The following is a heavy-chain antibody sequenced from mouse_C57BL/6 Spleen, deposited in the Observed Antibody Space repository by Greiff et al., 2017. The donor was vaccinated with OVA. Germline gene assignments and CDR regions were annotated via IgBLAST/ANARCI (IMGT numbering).Heavy chain of an antibody. D-gene: IGHD1-1*01. CDR3: ARGFITTVVFDY. J-gene: IGHJ2*01. CDR2: ISSGSSTI. Sequence: EVKLVESGGGLVKPGGSLKLSCAASGFTFSDYGMHWVRQAPEKGLEWVAYISSGSSTIYYADTVKGRFTISSDNAKNTLFLQMTSLRSEDTAMYYCARGFITTVVFDYWGQGTTLTVSS. V-gene: IGHV5-17*01. CDR1: GFTFSDYG.